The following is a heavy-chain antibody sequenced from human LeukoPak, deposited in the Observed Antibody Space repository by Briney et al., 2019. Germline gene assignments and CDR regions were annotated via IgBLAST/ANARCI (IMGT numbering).Heavy chain of an antibody. Sequence: SETLSLTCTVSGGSISSYYWSWLRQPPAKGLEWIGYIYYSGSTNYNPSLKSRVTISVDTSKTEFSLKLSSVTAADTAVYYCARSRRGLPPPNFDYWGQGTLVTVSS. J-gene: IGHJ4*02. CDR1: GGSISSYY. D-gene: IGHD3-16*01. V-gene: IGHV4-59*01. CDR2: IYYSGST. CDR3: ARSRRGLPPPNFDY.